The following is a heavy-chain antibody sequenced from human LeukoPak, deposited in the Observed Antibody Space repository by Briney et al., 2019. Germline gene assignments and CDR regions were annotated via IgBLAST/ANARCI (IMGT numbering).Heavy chain of an antibody. V-gene: IGHV4-59*11. J-gene: IGHJ4*02. Sequence: PSETLSLTCTVSGGSISSHYWSWIRQPPGKGLEWIGYIYYSGSTNYNPSLKSRVTISVDTSKNQFSLKLSSVTAADTAVYYCARSRLFGYDSSGYYPQGYFDYWGQGTLVTVSS. CDR3: ARSRLFGYDSSGYYPQGYFDY. CDR1: GGSISSHY. D-gene: IGHD3-22*01. CDR2: IYYSGST.